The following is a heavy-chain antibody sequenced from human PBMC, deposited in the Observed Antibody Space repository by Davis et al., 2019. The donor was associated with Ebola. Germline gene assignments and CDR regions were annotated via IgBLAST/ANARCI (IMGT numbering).Heavy chain of an antibody. CDR1: GDSMSDYY. CDR3: ARTPQYTSYGSYFDY. Sequence: SETLSLTCTVSGDSMSDYYYNWIRQPPGRGLEWIGNIYYSGTTNYNPSLKSRVTISRDTSNNQFSLTVNSVTAADTAMYYCARTPQYTSYGSYFDYWGQGALVTVSS. J-gene: IGHJ4*02. D-gene: IGHD1-26*01. V-gene: IGHV4-59*01. CDR2: IYYSGTT.